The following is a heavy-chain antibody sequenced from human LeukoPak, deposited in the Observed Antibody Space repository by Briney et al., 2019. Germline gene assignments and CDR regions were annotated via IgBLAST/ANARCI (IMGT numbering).Heavy chain of an antibody. CDR3: AKSFLELEAYDYYMDV. Sequence: GGSLRLSCAASGFTFRNYGMHWVRQATGKGLEWVSFIWSDGNNRFYADSMKGRFTISRDNSKKTLYLQMNSLRAEDTAVYYCAKSFLELEAYDYYMDVWGKGTTVTVSS. CDR2: IWSDGNNR. J-gene: IGHJ6*03. D-gene: IGHD1-7*01. CDR1: GFTFRNYG. V-gene: IGHV3-30*02.